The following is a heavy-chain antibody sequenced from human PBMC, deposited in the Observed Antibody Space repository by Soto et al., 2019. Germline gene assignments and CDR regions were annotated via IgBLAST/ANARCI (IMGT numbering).Heavy chain of an antibody. CDR1: GGSISSYY. J-gene: IGHJ6*02. V-gene: IGHV4-59*08. D-gene: IGHD3-9*01. CDR2: IYDSGRT. Sequence: SETLSLTCTVSGGSISSYYWSWIRQPPGKGLEWIGYIYDSGRTNYNPSLKSRVTISVDTSKNQFSLKLSSVTAADTAVYYCARYDTFYGMDVWGQGTTVTVSS. CDR3: ARYDTFYGMDV.